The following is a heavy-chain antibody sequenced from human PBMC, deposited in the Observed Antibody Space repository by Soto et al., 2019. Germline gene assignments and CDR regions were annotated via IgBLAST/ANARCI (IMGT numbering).Heavy chain of an antibody. CDR3: ARSDHYYYDSSGYWDY. CDR2: MYYSGGT. V-gene: IGHV4-39*01. CDR1: GGSIGSSSYF. Sequence: SETLSLTCTVSGGSIGSSSYFWGWIRQPPGKGLEWIGSMYYSGGTYYNPSLKSRVTISVDTSKNQFSLKLSSVTAADTAVYYCARSDHYYYDSSGYWDYWGQGTLVTVS. D-gene: IGHD3-22*01. J-gene: IGHJ4*02.